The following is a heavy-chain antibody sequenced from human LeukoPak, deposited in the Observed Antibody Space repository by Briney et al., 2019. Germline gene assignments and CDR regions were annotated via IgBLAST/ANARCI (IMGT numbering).Heavy chain of an antibody. Sequence: GASVKVSCKVSGYSLIGVAMHWVRQAPGKGLEWVGSFDPEDGEDGETHYAQKFQGRVTMTEDASTDTAYMELTRLSSEDTALYYCAMTDRYAGRPFDYWGQGTLVTVSS. J-gene: IGHJ4*02. D-gene: IGHD3-9*01. CDR1: GYSLIGVA. V-gene: IGHV1-24*01. CDR2: FDPEDGEDGET. CDR3: AMTDRYAGRPFDY.